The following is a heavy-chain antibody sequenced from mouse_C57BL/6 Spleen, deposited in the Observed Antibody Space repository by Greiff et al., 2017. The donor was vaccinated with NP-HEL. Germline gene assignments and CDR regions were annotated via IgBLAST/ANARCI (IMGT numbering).Heavy chain of an antibody. J-gene: IGHJ4*01. CDR1: GYTFTSYW. Sequence: VQLQQPGAELVMPGASVKLSCKASGYTFTSYWMHWVKQRPGQGLEWIGEIDPSDSYTNYNQQFKGKSTLTGDKSSSTAYMQLSSLTAEDSAVYYCAGWGGAMDYWGQGTSVTVSS. CDR3: AGWGGAMDY. D-gene: IGHD1-1*02. V-gene: IGHV1-69*01. CDR2: IDPSDSYT.